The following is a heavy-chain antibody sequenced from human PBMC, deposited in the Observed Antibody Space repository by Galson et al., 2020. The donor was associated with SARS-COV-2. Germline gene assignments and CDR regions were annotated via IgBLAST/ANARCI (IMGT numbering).Heavy chain of an antibody. V-gene: IGHV3-48*03. CDR3: ARENWELPTAYLFDH. J-gene: IGHJ4*02. CDR1: GFPFSTYE. Sequence: GGSLRLSCAASGFPFSTYEMNWVRQAPGKGLGWVSYISTSGNTRYYADSVKGRFTISRDNAKSSLYLQMNSLRAEDPAVYYCARENWELPTAYLFDHWGQGTLVTVSS. D-gene: IGHD3-10*01. CDR2: ISTSGNTR.